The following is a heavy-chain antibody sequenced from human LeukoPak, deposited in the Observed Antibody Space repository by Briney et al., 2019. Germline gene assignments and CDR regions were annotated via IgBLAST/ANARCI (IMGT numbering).Heavy chain of an antibody. D-gene: IGHD6-6*01. J-gene: IGHJ3*02. CDR3: ATEYSSSSDLLNAFDI. V-gene: IGHV3-30*02. CDR2: TRYDGSNK. Sequence: GRSLRLSCAASGFTFGNYGMHWVRQAQGKGLAWVAFTRYDGSNKYYADSVKGRFTISRDNSKNTLYLQMNSLRAEDTAVYYCATEYSSSSDLLNAFDIWGQGTMVTVSS. CDR1: GFTFGNYG.